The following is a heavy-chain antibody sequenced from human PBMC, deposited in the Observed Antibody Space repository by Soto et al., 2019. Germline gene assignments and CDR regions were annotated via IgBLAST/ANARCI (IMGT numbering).Heavy chain of an antibody. CDR1: GGSFSGYY. CDR3: ARGLEAAGRRNWFDP. D-gene: IGHD6-13*01. J-gene: IGHJ5*02. V-gene: IGHV4-34*01. CDR2: INHSGIT. Sequence: SETLSLTCAVYGGSFSGYYWSWIRQPPGKGLEWIGEINHSGITNYNPSPKSRVTISVDTSKNQFSLKLSSVTTADTAVYYCARGLEAAGRRNWFDPWGQGSMVTVSS.